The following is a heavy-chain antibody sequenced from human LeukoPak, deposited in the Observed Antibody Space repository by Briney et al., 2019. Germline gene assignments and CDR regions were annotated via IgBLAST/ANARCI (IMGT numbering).Heavy chain of an antibody. J-gene: IGHJ3*02. CDR3: ARDSAPPYSSSSFDI. CDR1: GFTFSDYY. V-gene: IGHV3-11*01. Sequence: PGGSLRLSCAASGFTFSDYYMSWIRQAPGNGLEWVSYISSSGSTIYYADSVKGRFTISRDNAKNSLYLQMNSLRAEDTAVYYCARDSAPPYSSSSFDIWDQGTMVTVSS. D-gene: IGHD6-13*01. CDR2: ISSSGSTI.